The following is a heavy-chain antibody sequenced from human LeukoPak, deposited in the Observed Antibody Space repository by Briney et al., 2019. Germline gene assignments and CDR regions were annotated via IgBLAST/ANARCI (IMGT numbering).Heavy chain of an antibody. D-gene: IGHD3-10*01. CDR2: IKQDGSEK. CDR3: ASEGPSGSYYTFDY. CDR1: GFTFSRFW. Sequence: PGGSLRLSCAASGFTFSRFWMSWVRQAPGKGLEWVANIKQDGSEKYYVDSVKGRFTISRDNAKNSLYLQMNSLRAEDTAVYYCASEGPSGSYYTFDYWGQGTLVTVSS. J-gene: IGHJ4*02. V-gene: IGHV3-7*01.